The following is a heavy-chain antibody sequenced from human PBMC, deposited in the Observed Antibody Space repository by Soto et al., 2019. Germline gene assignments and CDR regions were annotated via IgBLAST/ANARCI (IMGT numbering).Heavy chain of an antibody. CDR1: GGTISRYY. CDR2: MYNTGST. J-gene: IGHJ6*02. CDR3: ARDLWGYCGTDCYPLDV. D-gene: IGHD2-21*02. V-gene: IGHV4-59*01. Sequence: QVQLQESGPGLVKPSETLSLTCTVSGGTISRYYWSWIRQPPGKGLEWIGYMYNTGSTVYNPSFKSRLTIAVDTSKNPFSLKLNSVTAADSAVYYCARDLWGYCGTDCYPLDVWGQGNTVTVSS.